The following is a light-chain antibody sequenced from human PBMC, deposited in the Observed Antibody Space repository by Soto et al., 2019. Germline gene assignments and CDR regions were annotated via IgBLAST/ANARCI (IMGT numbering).Light chain of an antibody. Sequence: DIQMTQSPSTLSGSVGDSVTIXXRASQSISSWLAWYQQKPGKAPKLLIYDASNLETGVPSRFSGSGPGTEFTLTISSLQPDDFATYYCQQYSSYRTFGQGTKVDIK. CDR2: DAS. CDR3: QQYSSYRT. CDR1: QSISSW. V-gene: IGKV1-5*01. J-gene: IGKJ1*01.